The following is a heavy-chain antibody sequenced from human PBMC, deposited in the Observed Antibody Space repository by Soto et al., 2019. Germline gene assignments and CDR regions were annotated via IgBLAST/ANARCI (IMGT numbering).Heavy chain of an antibody. CDR1: GGSTSSSGYY. CDR3: ARLKYTSSSVPLYSPIDY. V-gene: IGHV4-39*01. D-gene: IGHD6-6*01. Sequence: QLQLQESGPGLVKPSETLSLTCTVSGGSTSSSGYYWGWIRQPPGKGLEWIGNINYSGSTYYNPSLKSRVTISVDTSKNQFSLKLSSVTAADTAVYYCARLKYTSSSVPLYSPIDYWGQGTLVTVSS. CDR2: INYSGST. J-gene: IGHJ4*02.